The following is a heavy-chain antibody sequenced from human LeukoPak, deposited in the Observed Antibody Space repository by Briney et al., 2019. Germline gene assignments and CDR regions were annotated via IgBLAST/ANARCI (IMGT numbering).Heavy chain of an antibody. CDR2: IYSSGDI. J-gene: IGHJ5*02. Sequence: PSETLSLTCTVSGGSISSYYWSWIRQPAGKGLEWIGRIYSSGDINYNPSLKSRVTMSVDTSKNQFSLKLTSVTAADTAVYYCARGLAAAYDYNWFDAWGQGTLVTVSS. CDR3: ARGLAAAYDYNWFDA. D-gene: IGHD5-12*01. CDR1: GGSISSYY. V-gene: IGHV4-4*07.